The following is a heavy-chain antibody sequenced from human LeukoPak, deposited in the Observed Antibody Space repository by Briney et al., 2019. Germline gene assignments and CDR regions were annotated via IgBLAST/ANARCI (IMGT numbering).Heavy chain of an antibody. CDR3: ARVRDVPV. Sequence: ASVKVSCKASGYTFTDYYLHWVRQAPGQGLEWMGWINGNSGGTNYAQTFQGRVTMTRDTSISTAYMELSRLTSDGTAVYYRARVRDVPVWGQGTTVTVSS. V-gene: IGHV1-2*02. CDR2: INGNSGGT. D-gene: IGHD6-6*01. J-gene: IGHJ6*02. CDR1: GYTFTDYY.